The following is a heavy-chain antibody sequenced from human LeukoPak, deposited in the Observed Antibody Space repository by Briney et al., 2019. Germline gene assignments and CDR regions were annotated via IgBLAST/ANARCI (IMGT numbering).Heavy chain of an antibody. D-gene: IGHD1-14*01. Sequence: GGSLRLSCATPGFTFSDYWMTWVRQAPGKGLEWLINIKEDSSDQSSVDSVKGRFIISRDNAKNLLYLQMNSLRPDDTAVYYCARDLPDGFFDYWGQGTLVTVSS. CDR3: ARDLPDGFFDY. V-gene: IGHV3-7*01. CDR2: IKEDSSDQ. CDR1: GFTFSDYW. J-gene: IGHJ4*02.